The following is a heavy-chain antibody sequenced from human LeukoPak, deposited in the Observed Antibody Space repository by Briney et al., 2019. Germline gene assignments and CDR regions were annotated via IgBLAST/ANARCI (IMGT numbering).Heavy chain of an antibody. CDR1: GFTVITND. J-gene: IGHJ4*02. CDR2: LYSDGNT. Sequence: GGSLRLPCAASGFTVITNDMTWVRQAPGKGLEWVSVLYSDGNTKYADSVQGRFTISRDNSKNILYLEMNSLSPDDTAVYYCARGVEPLAANTLAYWGQGTLVTVSS. CDR3: ARGVEPLAANTLAY. D-gene: IGHD1-14*01. V-gene: IGHV3-53*01.